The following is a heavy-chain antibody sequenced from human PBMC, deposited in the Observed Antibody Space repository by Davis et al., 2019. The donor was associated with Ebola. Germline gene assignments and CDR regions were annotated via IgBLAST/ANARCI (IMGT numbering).Heavy chain of an antibody. V-gene: IGHV1-46*01. CDR3: ARAPTYYYDSSGYGLIYYFDY. CDR1: GYSFTSYY. J-gene: IGHJ4*02. CDR2: INPSGGST. D-gene: IGHD3-22*01. Sequence: AASVKVSCKASGYSFTSYYMHWVRQAPGQGLEWMGIINPSGGSTSYAQKFQGRVTMTTDTSTSTAYMELRSLRSDDTAVYYCARAPTYYYDSSGYGLIYYFDYWGQGTLVTVSS.